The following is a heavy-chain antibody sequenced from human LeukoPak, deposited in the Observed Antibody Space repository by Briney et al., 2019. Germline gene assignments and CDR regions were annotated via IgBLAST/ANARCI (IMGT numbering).Heavy chain of an antibody. V-gene: IGHV1-69*13. CDR2: IIPIFGTA. CDR1: GGTFSSYA. D-gene: IGHD6-6*01. CDR3: ARDRVEYSSPDWFDP. Sequence: ASVKVSCKASGGTFSSYAISWVRQAPGQGLEWMGGIIPIFGTANYAQKFQGRVTITADESTSTAYMELSSLRSEDTAVYYCARDRVEYSSPDWFDPWGQGTLVTVSS. J-gene: IGHJ5*02.